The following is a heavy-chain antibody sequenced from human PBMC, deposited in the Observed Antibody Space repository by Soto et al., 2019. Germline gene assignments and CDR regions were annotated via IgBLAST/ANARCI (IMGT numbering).Heavy chain of an antibody. J-gene: IGHJ6*02. CDR3: AKVGSSGYGMDV. V-gene: IGHV3-30*18. CDR2: ISYDGSNK. Sequence: PGGSLRLSCAASGFTFSSYGMHWVRQAPGKGLEWVAVISYDGSNKYYADSVKGRFTISRDNSKNTLYLQMNSLRAEDTAVYYCAKVGSSGYGMDVWGQGTTVTVSS. CDR1: GFTFSSYG. D-gene: IGHD6-19*01.